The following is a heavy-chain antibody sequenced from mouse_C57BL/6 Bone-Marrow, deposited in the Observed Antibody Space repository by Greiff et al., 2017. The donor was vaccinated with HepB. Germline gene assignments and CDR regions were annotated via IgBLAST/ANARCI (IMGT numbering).Heavy chain of an antibody. J-gene: IGHJ4*01. CDR1: GFTFSDYG. CDR3: AIVYSMVTTGYYAMGY. Sequence: EVMLVESGGGLVKPGGSLKLSCAASGFTFSDYGMHWVRQAPEKGLEWVAYISSGSSTIYYADTVKGRFTISRDNTKNTLFLQMTSLRYENTAMYYCAIVYSMVTTGYYAMGYWGQGTSVTVAS. D-gene: IGHD2-3*01. CDR2: ISSGSSTI. V-gene: IGHV5-17*01.